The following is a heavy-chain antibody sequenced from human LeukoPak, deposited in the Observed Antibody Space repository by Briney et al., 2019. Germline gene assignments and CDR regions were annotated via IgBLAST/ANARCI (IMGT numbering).Heavy chain of an antibody. Sequence: GESLNISCKASGYSFTSYWIGWVRQMPGKGLEWMGIIYPGDSDTRYSPSFQGQATISADKSISTAYLHWSSLKASDTAMYYCAIGAYCGGDCYSGPFDYWGQGTLVTVSS. CDR1: GYSFTSYW. J-gene: IGHJ4*02. V-gene: IGHV5-51*01. D-gene: IGHD2-21*02. CDR3: AIGAYCGGDCYSGPFDY. CDR2: IYPGDSDT.